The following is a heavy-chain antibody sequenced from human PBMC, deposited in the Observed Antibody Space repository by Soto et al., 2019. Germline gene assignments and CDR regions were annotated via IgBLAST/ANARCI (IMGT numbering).Heavy chain of an antibody. CDR1: GGSISSGDYY. V-gene: IGHV4-30-4*01. J-gene: IGHJ4*02. CDR3: ARGSGVPAGKSDY. D-gene: IGHD2-2*01. Sequence: QVQLQGSGPGLVKPSQTLSLTCTVSGGSISSGDYYWSWIRQPPGKGLEWIGYIYYSGSTYYNPSLKSRVNISVDTSKNQFSLKLSSVTAADTAVYYCARGSGVPAGKSDYWGQGTIVSVTS. CDR2: IYYSGST.